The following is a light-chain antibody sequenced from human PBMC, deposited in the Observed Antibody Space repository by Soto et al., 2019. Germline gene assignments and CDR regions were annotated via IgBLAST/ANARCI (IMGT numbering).Light chain of an antibody. CDR1: QSISSW. CDR3: QQYNSYST. V-gene: IGKV1-5*01. CDR2: DAS. Sequence: DILMTQSPSTLSASVGDRVTITCRASQSISSWLAWYQQKPGKSPKFLIYDASSLESGVPSRFSVSGSGTEFTLTISSLQPDDFATYYCQQYNSYSTFGQGTKVDIK. J-gene: IGKJ1*01.